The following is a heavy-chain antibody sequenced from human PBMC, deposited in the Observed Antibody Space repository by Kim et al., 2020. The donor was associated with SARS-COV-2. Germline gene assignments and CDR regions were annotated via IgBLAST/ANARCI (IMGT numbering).Heavy chain of an antibody. CDR2: INHSGST. D-gene: IGHD5-18*01. V-gene: IGHV4-34*01. CDR1: GGSFSGYY. CDR3: LGYRDAFDI. Sequence: SETLSLTCAVYGGSFSGYYWSWIRQPPGKGLEWIGEINHSGSTNYNPSLKSRVTISVDTSKNQFSLKLSSVTAADTAVYYCLGYRDAFDIWGQGTMVTVSS. J-gene: IGHJ3*02.